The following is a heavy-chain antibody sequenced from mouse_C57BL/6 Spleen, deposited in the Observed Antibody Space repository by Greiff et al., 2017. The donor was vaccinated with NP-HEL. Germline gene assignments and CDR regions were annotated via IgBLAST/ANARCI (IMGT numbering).Heavy chain of an antibody. CDR1: GYTFTSYW. D-gene: IGHD2-4*01. J-gene: IGHJ3*01. Sequence: QVKLLQPGAELVKPGASVKLSCKASGYTFTSYWMHWVKQRPGQGLEWIGMIHPNSGSTYYNEKFKSKATLTVDKTTSTAYMQLSSLTSEDASVYYCGRSRDYDFAYWGQGTLVTVSA. V-gene: IGHV1-64*01. CDR2: IHPNSGST. CDR3: GRSRDYDFAY.